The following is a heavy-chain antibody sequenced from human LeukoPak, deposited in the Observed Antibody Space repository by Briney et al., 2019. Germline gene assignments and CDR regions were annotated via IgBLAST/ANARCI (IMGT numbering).Heavy chain of an antibody. CDR3: ARSYYDFWSGYHTNFYYYYGMDV. D-gene: IGHD3-3*01. V-gene: IGHV4-59*01. CDR1: GGSISSYY. J-gene: IGHJ6*02. Sequence: SETLSLTCTVSGGSISSYYWSWIRQPPGKGLEWIGYIYYSGSTNYNPSLKSRVTIPVDTSKNQFSLKLSSVTAADTAVYYCARSYYDFWSGYHTNFYYYYGMDVWGQGTTVTVSS. CDR2: IYYSGST.